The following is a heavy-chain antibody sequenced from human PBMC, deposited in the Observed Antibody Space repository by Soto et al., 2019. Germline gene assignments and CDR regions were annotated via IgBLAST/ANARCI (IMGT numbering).Heavy chain of an antibody. CDR1: GFTFGSYA. CDR2: ISGSGGST. V-gene: IGHV3-23*01. CDR3: AKFTLYDSYYFDY. Sequence: LRLSCAASGFTFGSYAMSWVRQAPGKGLEWVSAISGSGGSTYYADSVKGRFTISRDNSKNTLYLQMNSLRAEDTAVYYCAKFTLYDSYYFDYWGQGTLVTVSS. J-gene: IGHJ4*02. D-gene: IGHD3-22*01.